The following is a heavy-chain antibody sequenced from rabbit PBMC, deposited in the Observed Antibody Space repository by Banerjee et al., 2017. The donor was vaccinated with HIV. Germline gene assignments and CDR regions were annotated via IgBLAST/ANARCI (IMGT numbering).Heavy chain of an antibody. CDR3: ARSYYIDGWAGYRYPTYFDL. CDR1: GIDFSSYYH. CDR2: IYDGSSGST. D-gene: IGHD1-1*01. V-gene: IGHV1S40*01. J-gene: IGHJ4*01. Sequence: QSLEESGGDLVKPGASLTLTCTASGIDFSSYYHMCWVRQAPGKGLEWIGCIYDGSSGSTWYASWAKGRFTVSKTSSTTVTLQMTSLTAADTAIYFCARSYYIDGWAGYRYPTYFDLWGQGTLVTVS.